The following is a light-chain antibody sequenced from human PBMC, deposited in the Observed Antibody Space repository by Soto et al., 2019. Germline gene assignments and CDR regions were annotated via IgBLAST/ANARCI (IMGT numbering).Light chain of an antibody. V-gene: IGKV1-39*01. CDR1: QSISSN. J-gene: IGKJ4*01. Sequence: DIQMTQSPSSLSASVGDRVTITCRASQSISSNLNWYQQKPGKAPKLLIYAASSLQSGVPLRFSGGGSGTDFTLTISSLQPEDFATYSCQQSYSTPLTFGGGTKVDIK. CDR2: AAS. CDR3: QQSYSTPLT.